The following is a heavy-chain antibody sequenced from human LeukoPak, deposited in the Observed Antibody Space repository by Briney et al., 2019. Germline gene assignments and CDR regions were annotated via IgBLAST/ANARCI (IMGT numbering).Heavy chain of an antibody. J-gene: IGHJ4*02. CDR1: GFTFSSYA. Sequence: GGSLRLSFAASGFTFSSYAMHWVRQAPGKGLEWVAVISYDGSNKYYADSVKGRFTISRDNSKNTLYLQMNSLRAEDTAVYYCARAQTWIQLWLDYWGQGTLVTVSS. D-gene: IGHD5-18*01. V-gene: IGHV3-30-3*01. CDR3: ARAQTWIQLWLDY. CDR2: ISYDGSNK.